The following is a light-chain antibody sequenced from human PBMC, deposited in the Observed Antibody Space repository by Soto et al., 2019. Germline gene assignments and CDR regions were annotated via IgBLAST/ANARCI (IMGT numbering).Light chain of an antibody. V-gene: IGKV3-11*01. CDR3: QQRSVWPST. CDR2: DAS. Sequence: EIVLTPSPATLPLSPGERAAISCRASQSGSSYLAWYQQKPCQAPRLLIYDASKRSPVIPARVTGSGSGTDFTFTISSLEPEDFAVYFCQQRSVWPSTFGGGTKVEI. CDR1: QSGSSY. J-gene: IGKJ4*01.